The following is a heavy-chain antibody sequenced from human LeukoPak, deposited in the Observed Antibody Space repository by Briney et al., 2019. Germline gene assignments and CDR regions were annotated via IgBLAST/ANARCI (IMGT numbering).Heavy chain of an antibody. CDR1: GYTFTSYY. D-gene: IGHD3-22*01. J-gene: IGHJ5*02. CDR3: ARDIYDSSGYDNWFDP. Sequence: GASVKVSCKASGYTFTSYYMHWVRQAPGQGLEWMGIINPSGGSTSYAQKFQGRVTMTRDMSASTAYMELSSLRSEDMAVYYCARDIYDSSGYDNWFDPWGQGTLVTVSS. CDR2: INPSGGST. V-gene: IGHV1-46*01.